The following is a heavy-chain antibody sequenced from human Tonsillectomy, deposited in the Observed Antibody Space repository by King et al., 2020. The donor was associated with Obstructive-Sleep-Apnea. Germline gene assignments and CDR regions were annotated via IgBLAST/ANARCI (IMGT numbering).Heavy chain of an antibody. Sequence: VQLVESGGGLVQPGRSLRLSCAASGFTFDDYAMHWVRQAPGKGLEWVSGISCKSGNIGYADSVKGRFTISRDNAKKSLYLQMNSMRAEDTALYYCAKADFGNSGWLDYWGQGTLVTVSS. D-gene: IGHD6-19*01. J-gene: IGHJ4*02. CDR1: GFTFDDYA. CDR3: AKADFGNSGWLDY. CDR2: ISCKSGNI. V-gene: IGHV3-9*01.